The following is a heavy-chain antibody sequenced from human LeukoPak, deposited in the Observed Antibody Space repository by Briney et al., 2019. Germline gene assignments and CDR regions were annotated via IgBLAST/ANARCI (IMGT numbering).Heavy chain of an antibody. CDR3: ARDKHYYDSSGYYYIRDDAFDI. CDR2: INPNSGGT. Sequence: ASVKVSCKASGYTFTGYYMHWVRQAPGQGLEWMGWINPNSGGTNYAQKFQGWVTMTRDTSISTAYMELSRLRSDDTAVYYCARDKHYYDSSGYYYIRDDAFDIWGQGTMVTVSS. D-gene: IGHD3-22*01. CDR1: GYTFTGYY. V-gene: IGHV1-2*04. J-gene: IGHJ3*02.